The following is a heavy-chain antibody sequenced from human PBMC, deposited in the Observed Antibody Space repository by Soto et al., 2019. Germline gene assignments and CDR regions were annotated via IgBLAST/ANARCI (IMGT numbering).Heavy chain of an antibody. CDR3: ARWGQWELLGSYYYYGMDV. Sequence: QVQLVQSGAEVKKPGASVKVSCKASGYTFTSYGISWVRQAPGQGLEWMGWISAYNGNTNYAQKLQGRVTMTTDTTTSTAYMELRSLRSDDTAVYYCARWGQWELLGSYYYYGMDVWGQGTTVTVSS. D-gene: IGHD1-26*01. CDR2: ISAYNGNT. J-gene: IGHJ6*02. CDR1: GYTFTSYG. V-gene: IGHV1-18*01.